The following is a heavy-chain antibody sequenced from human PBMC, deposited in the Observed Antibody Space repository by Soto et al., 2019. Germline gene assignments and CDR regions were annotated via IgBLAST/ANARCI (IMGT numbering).Heavy chain of an antibody. V-gene: IGHV3-30-3*01. CDR3: ARDRFTIFGVVIHHDAFYI. J-gene: IGHJ3*02. CDR1: GFTFSSYA. D-gene: IGHD3-3*01. CDR2: ISYDGSNK. Sequence: QVQLVESGGGVVQPGRSLRLSCAASGFTFSSYAMHWVRQAPGKGLEWVAVISYDGSNKYYADSVKGRFTISRDNSKNTLYLHMNSLRAEDTAVYYCARDRFTIFGVVIHHDAFYIWGQVTMFTVSA.